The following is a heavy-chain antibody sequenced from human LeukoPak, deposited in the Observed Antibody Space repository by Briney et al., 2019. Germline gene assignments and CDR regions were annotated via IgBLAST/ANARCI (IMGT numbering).Heavy chain of an antibody. J-gene: IGHJ4*02. CDR3: AKDQGSFVVVVAATVPDY. CDR1: GFTFNNYD. D-gene: IGHD2-15*01. V-gene: IGHV3-13*01. Sequence: GGSLRLSCAASGFTFNNYDVHWVRQATGKGLEWVAAIGTEGDTYYPDSVKGRFTISRENGKNSLFLQMDSLRAGDSAVYYCAKDQGSFVVVVAATVPDYWGQGTLVTVSS. CDR2: IGTEGDT.